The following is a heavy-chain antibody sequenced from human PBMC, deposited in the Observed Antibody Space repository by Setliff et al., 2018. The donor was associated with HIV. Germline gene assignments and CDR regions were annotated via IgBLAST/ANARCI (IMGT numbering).Heavy chain of an antibody. V-gene: IGHV4-39*01. CDR3: ARGFKNEYEFSGYMDV. J-gene: IGHJ6*03. CDR2: VYYSGST. Sequence: PSETLSLTCTVSGGSIRNGLYYWHWIRQPPGKGLEWIGSVYYSGSTYYKPSLKSRVTISVDTSKRQVFLKVPFVDAADTAVYFCARGFKNEYEFSGYMDVWGNGTMVTVSS. D-gene: IGHD2-15*01. CDR1: GGSIRNGLYY.